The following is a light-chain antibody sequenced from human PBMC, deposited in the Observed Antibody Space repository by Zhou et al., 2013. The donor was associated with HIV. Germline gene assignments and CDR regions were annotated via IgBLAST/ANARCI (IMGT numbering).Light chain of an antibody. J-gene: IGKJ1*01. V-gene: IGKV1-8*01. CDR1: QNVNTD. Sequence: AIQMTQSPSSLSASTGDRVTLTCRASQNVNTDLAWYQQKPGKAPNLLVFGASILQSGVPSRFSGSGSGTDFTLTIGSLQTEDFASYFCQQSYSNPWTFGQGTKVEIK. CDR2: GAS. CDR3: QQSYSNPWT.